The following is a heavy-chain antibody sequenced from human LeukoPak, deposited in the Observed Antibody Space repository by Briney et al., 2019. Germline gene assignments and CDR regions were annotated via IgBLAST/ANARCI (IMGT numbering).Heavy chain of an antibody. CDR2: IYHSGST. CDR3: ARVRVGSGSYPFDY. V-gene: IGHV4-38-2*02. J-gene: IGHJ4*02. Sequence: SETLSLTCTVSGYSISSGYYWGWIRQPPGKGLEWIGSIYHSGSTYYNPSLKSRVTISVDTSKNQFSLKLSSVTAADTAVYYCARVRVGSGSYPFDYWGQGTLVTVSS. CDR1: GYSISSGYY. D-gene: IGHD3-10*01.